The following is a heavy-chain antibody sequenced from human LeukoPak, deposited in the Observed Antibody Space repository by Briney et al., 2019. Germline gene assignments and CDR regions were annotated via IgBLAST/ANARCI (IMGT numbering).Heavy chain of an antibody. D-gene: IGHD1-26*01. CDR2: ISSSGSTI. CDR1: GFTFSSYG. J-gene: IGHJ4*02. Sequence: GGSLRLSCAASGFTFSSYGMSWIRQAPGKGLEWVSYISSSGSTIYYADSVKGRFTISRDNAKNSLYLQMNSLRAEDTAVYYCARDLPKVGAVDYWGQGTLVTVSS. CDR3: ARDLPKVGAVDY. V-gene: IGHV3-48*04.